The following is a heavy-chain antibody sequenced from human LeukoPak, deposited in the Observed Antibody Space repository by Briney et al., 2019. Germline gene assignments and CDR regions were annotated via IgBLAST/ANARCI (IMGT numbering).Heavy chain of an antibody. V-gene: IGHV3-23*01. CDR3: ARDERAGSGWYFVY. CDR2: ISGSGNST. D-gene: IGHD6-19*01. Sequence: GGSLRLSCAASGFTFNNYAMIWVRQAPGKGLEWVSVISGSGNSTYYADSVKGRFTISRDNSKNTLYLQMNSLRDEDTAVYYCARDERAGSGWYFVYWGQGTLVTVSS. J-gene: IGHJ4*02. CDR1: GFTFNNYA.